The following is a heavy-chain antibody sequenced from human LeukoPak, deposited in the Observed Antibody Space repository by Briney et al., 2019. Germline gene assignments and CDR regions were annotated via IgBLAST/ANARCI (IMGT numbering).Heavy chain of an antibody. CDR2: ISSSSSYI. CDR1: GFTFSDYS. V-gene: IGHV3-21*01. J-gene: IGHJ4*02. CDR3: GRVRYFDSSGEYFDH. D-gene: IGHD3-22*01. Sequence: PGGSLRLSCAASGFTFSDYSVNWVRQAPGKGLEWVSSISSSSSYIYYADSVKGRFTISRDNAKNSLYLQMNSLRAEDTAVYYCGRVRYFDSSGEYFDHWGQGTLVTVSS.